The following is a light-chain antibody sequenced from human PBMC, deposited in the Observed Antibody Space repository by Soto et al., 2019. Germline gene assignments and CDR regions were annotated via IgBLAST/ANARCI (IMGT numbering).Light chain of an antibody. CDR1: QSVTSNY. CDR3: QQYNNWPSIT. V-gene: IGKV3-15*01. J-gene: IGKJ5*01. CDR2: GAS. Sequence: IVLTQSPGTLSLSPGARATLFCRARQSVTSNYFAWSQQKPGQAPRLLIYGASTRATGIPARFSGSGSGTEFTLTISSLQSEDFAVYYCQQYNNWPSITFGQGTRLEIK.